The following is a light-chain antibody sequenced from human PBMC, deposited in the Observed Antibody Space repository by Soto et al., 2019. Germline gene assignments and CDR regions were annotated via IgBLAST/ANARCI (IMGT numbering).Light chain of an antibody. J-gene: IGKJ5*01. CDR2: DAS. V-gene: IGKV3D-20*02. CDR1: QRVSSTY. Sequence: EILLTQSPGTLSLSPGERATLSCRASQRVSSTYLAWYQQKPGQAPRLLIYDASNRATGIPARFSGSGSGTDFTLTISSLEPEDFAVYYCQQRSNWPHPFGQGTRLEIK. CDR3: QQRSNWPHP.